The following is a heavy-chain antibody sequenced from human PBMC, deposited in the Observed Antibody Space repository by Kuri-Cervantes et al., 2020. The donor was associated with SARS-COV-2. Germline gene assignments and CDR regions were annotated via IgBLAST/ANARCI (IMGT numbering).Heavy chain of an antibody. D-gene: IGHD6-6*01. CDR1: GFTFSDHY. V-gene: IGHV3-11*04. J-gene: IGHJ6*03. CDR2: ISGSGSVI. CDR3: ARASKEQPVFYYYYYMDV. Sequence: GGSLRLSCAASGFTFSDHYMSWIRQAPGKGLEWISYISGSGSVIYYADSMKGRFTISRDNAKNSLYLQMNSLRAEDTAVYYCARASKEQPVFYYYYYMDVWGKGTTVTVSS.